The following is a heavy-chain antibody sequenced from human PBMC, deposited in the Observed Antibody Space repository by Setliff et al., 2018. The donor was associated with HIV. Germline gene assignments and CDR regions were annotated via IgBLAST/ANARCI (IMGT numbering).Heavy chain of an antibody. Sequence: SETLSLTCAVYGGSFSGYCWSWIRQPPGKGLEWIGYIYYSGSTDYNPSLKSRVTMSVDTSKSQFSLKLSSVTAADTAVYYCAKSPVSNYYYYMDVWGKGTTVTVSS. CDR2: IYYSGST. CDR3: AKSPVSNYYYYMDV. CDR1: GGSFSGYC. J-gene: IGHJ6*03. V-gene: IGHV4-34*01.